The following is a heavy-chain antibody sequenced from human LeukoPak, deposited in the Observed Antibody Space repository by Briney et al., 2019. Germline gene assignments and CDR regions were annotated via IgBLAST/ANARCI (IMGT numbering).Heavy chain of an antibody. CDR2: ISYDGSNK. CDR3: ARDLPDDTAMVHYYYYGMDV. V-gene: IGHV3-30*03. J-gene: IGHJ6*02. D-gene: IGHD5-18*01. Sequence: GGSLRLSCAASGFTFSSYGMHWVRQAPGKGLEWVAVISYDGSNKYYADSVKGRFTISRDNSKNTLYLQMNSLRAEDTAVYYCARDLPDDTAMVHYYYYGMDVWGQGTTVTVSS. CDR1: GFTFSSYG.